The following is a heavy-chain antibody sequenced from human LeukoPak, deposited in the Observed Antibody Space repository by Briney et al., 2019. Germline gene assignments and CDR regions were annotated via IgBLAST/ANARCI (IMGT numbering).Heavy chain of an antibody. CDR1: GFTFSSYW. CDR3: ASAIVVVNGPGDCFDY. J-gene: IGHJ4*02. CDR2: IKQDGSEK. D-gene: IGHD3-22*01. V-gene: IGHV3-7*01. Sequence: GGSLRLFCAASGFTFSSYWMSWVRQAPGKGLEWVANIKQDGSEKYYVDSVKGRFTISRGNAKNSLYLQMNSLRAEDTAVYYCASAIVVVNGPGDCFDYWGQGTLVTVSS.